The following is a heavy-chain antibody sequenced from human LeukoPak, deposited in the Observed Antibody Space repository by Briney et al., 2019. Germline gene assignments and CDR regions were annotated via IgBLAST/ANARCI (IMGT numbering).Heavy chain of an antibody. CDR1: GYTFTGYY. V-gene: IGHV1-2*02. D-gene: IGHD2-2*01. CDR3: ARRKYCSSTSCYALGPYFDY. Sequence: ASMKVSCKASGYTFTGYYMHWVRQAPGQGLEWMGWINPNSGGTNYAQKFQGRVTMTRDTSISTAYMELSRLRSDDTAVYYCARRKYCSSTSCYALGPYFDYWGQGTLVTVSS. CDR2: INPNSGGT. J-gene: IGHJ4*02.